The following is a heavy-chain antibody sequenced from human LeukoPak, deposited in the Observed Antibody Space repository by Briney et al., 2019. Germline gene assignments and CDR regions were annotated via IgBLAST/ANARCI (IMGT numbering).Heavy chain of an antibody. CDR1: GYTFTGYY. CDR2: INPNSGGT. CDR3: ARDNGVVPAAGDDAFDI. V-gene: IGHV1-2*02. Sequence: GASVKVSCKASGYTFTGYYMHWVRQAPGQGLEWMGWINPNSGGTNYAQKFQGRVTMTRDTSISTAYMELSRLRSDDTAVYYCARDNGVVPAAGDDAFDIWGQGTMVTVSS. D-gene: IGHD2-2*01. J-gene: IGHJ3*02.